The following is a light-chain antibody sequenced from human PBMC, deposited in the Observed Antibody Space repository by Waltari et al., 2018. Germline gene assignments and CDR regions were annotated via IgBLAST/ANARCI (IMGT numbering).Light chain of an antibody. V-gene: IGLV1-40*01. CDR1: SPNIGADYD. CDR3: QSYDSSLSGSRV. Sequence: QSVLTQPPSVSGAPGQRVTISCPGSSPNIGADYDVHWYQQLPGTAPKLLIYANSNRPSGVPDRFSGSKSGTSASLAITGLQAEDEADYYCQSYDSSLSGSRVFGGGTKLTVL. CDR2: ANS. J-gene: IGLJ3*02.